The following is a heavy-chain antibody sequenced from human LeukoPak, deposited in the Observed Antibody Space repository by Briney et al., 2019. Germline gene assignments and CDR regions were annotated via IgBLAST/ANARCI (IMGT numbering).Heavy chain of an antibody. CDR1: GGSIGTFH. V-gene: IGHV4-4*09. Sequence: PSETLSLTCSVSGGSIGTFHWHWIRQPPGKGLEGIGYIFTTEVTNYSPSLKSRVTISVDTSKNQFSLRLSSVTAADTAVYYCARSDGIVGEEAWFDPWGQGTLVTVSS. CDR3: ARSDGIVGEEAWFDP. D-gene: IGHD1-26*01. J-gene: IGHJ5*02. CDR2: IFTTEVT.